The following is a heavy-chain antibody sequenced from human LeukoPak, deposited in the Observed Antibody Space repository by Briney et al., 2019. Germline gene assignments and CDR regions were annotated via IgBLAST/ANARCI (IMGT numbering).Heavy chain of an antibody. CDR2: INYSGSA. CDR1: GGSISSYY. D-gene: IGHD3-10*01. Sequence: LETLSLTCTVSGGSISSYYWSWIRQPPGKGLEWIGYINYSGSANYNPSLKSRVTISVDTSKNQFSLKLSSVTAADTAVYYCARDIDGDYYVSGGNFDYWGQGTLVTVSS. J-gene: IGHJ4*02. CDR3: ARDIDGDYYVSGGNFDY. V-gene: IGHV4-59*01.